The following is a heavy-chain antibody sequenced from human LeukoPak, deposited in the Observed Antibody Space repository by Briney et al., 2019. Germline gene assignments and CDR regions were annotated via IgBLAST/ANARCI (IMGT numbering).Heavy chain of an antibody. V-gene: IGHV4-59*01. CDR3: ARSVGSGSFEDGVFDY. CDR1: GGSISGFY. D-gene: IGHD1-26*01. Sequence: SETLSLTCTVSGGSISGFYWSWIRQPPGKGLEWIGYIYYTGSTNYNPSLQSRVTISVDTSKNQFSLKLSSVTAADTAVYYCARSVGSGSFEDGVFDYWGQGTLVTVSS. CDR2: IYYTGST. J-gene: IGHJ4*02.